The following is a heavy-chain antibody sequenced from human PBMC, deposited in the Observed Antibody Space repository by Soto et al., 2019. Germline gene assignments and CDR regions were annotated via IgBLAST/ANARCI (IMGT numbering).Heavy chain of an antibody. J-gene: IGHJ4*02. D-gene: IGHD3-16*02. CDR3: VRLVREYIWGSYRPALDY. CDR1: GDTITSYG. V-gene: IGHV1-18*01. CDR2: ISAYNGNT. Sequence: ASVEVSCKASGDTITSYGISWVRQYPGQRHEWMGWISAYNGNTNYAQKLQGRVTMTTDTSTSTSYMELRSLRSDDTAVYYCVRLVREYIWGSYRPALDYWGQGTLVTVSS.